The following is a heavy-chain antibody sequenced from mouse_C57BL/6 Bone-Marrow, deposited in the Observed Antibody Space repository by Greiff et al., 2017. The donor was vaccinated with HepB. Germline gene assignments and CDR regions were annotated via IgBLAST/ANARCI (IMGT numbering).Heavy chain of an antibody. J-gene: IGHJ2*01. CDR1: GFNIKDYY. CDR2: IYPRSGNT. CDR3: ARQGSPRYFDY. Sequence: VQLQQSGAELVKPGASVKLSCTASGFNIKDYYMHWVKQRTEQGLEWIGEIYPRSGNTYYNEKFKGKATLTADKSSSTAYMELRSLTSEDSAVYFCARQGSPRYFDYWGQGTTLTVSS. V-gene: IGHV1-81*01.